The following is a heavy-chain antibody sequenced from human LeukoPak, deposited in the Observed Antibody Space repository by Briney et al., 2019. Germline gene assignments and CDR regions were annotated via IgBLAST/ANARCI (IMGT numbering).Heavy chain of an antibody. Sequence: PGGSLRLSCAASGFTFRNAWMNWVRQAPGKGLEWVSGLNSATTYYADSVKGRFITSRDNSKNTLYLQMNSLRAEDSAVYYCANLDWSSSAYWGQGTLVTVSS. D-gene: IGHD3/OR15-3a*01. J-gene: IGHJ4*02. CDR2: LNSATT. CDR1: GFTFRNAW. CDR3: ANLDWSSSAY. V-gene: IGHV3-53*01.